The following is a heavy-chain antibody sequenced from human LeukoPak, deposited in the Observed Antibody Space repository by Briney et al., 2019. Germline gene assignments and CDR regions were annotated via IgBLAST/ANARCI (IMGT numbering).Heavy chain of an antibody. D-gene: IGHD6-19*01. CDR3: AKTYSSGWYGIFDY. V-gene: IGHV3-23*01. CDR1: GFTFSSYD. J-gene: IGHJ4*02. Sequence: PGGTLGLSCAASGFTFSSYDMSWARQAPGKGLEWVSAISGSGGSTYYADSVKGRFTISRDNSKNTLYLQMNSLRAEDTAVYYCAKTYSSGWYGIFDYWGQGTLVTVSS. CDR2: ISGSGGST.